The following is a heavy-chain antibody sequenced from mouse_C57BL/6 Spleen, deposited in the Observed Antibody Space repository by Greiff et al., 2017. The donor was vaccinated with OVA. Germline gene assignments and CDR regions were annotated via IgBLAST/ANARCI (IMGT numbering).Heavy chain of an antibody. Sequence: QVQLKQSGAELMKPGASVKLSCKATGYTFTGYWIEWVKQRPGHGLEWIGEISPGSGITNYNEKFKGKATFTADTSSNTAYMQLSSLTTEDSAIYYCARRGEDWAGFDYWGQGTTLTVSS. CDR3: ARRGEDWAGFDY. J-gene: IGHJ2*01. CDR1: GYTFTGYW. CDR2: ISPGSGIT. V-gene: IGHV1-9*01. D-gene: IGHD3-3*01.